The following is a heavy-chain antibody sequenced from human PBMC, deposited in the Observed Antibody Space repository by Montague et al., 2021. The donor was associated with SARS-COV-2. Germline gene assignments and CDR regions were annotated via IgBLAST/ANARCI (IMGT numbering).Heavy chain of an antibody. J-gene: IGHJ4*02. Sequence: SLRLSCAASGFTVSTNYMSWVRQAPGKGLEWVSLIYSGSGTYYAESVKGRFTISRDNSKNTLYLRMNSLRAEDTAVYYCAREKYGSGPFKRGYFDYWGQGTLVTVSS. CDR2: IYSGSGT. D-gene: IGHD3-10*01. CDR1: GFTVSTNY. CDR3: AREKYGSGPFKRGYFDY. V-gene: IGHV3-53*01.